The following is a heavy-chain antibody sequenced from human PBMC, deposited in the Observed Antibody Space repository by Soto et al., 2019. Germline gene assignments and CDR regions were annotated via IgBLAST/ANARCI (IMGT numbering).Heavy chain of an antibody. Sequence: PGGSLRLSCAASGFTFSSYAMSWVRQAPGKGLEWVSAISGSGGSTYYADSVKGRFTISRDNSKNTLYLQMNSLRAEDTAVYYCAKDLLAAISCGWLDYWGQGTLVTVSS. V-gene: IGHV3-23*01. CDR3: AKDLLAAISCGWLDY. D-gene: IGHD6-19*01. J-gene: IGHJ4*02. CDR2: ISGSGGST. CDR1: GFTFSSYA.